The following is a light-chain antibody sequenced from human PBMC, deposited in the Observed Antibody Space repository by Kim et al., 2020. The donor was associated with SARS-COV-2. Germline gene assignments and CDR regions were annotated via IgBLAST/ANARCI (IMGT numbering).Light chain of an antibody. V-gene: IGKV1-27*01. Sequence: DIQMTQSPSSLSASVGDRVTITCRASQGISSNVAWYQQKPGDVPKLLIYDASALLSGVPSRFSGSGSGTDFTLTISSLQPEDVETYYCQKYNGAPWKFGKGTKVNIK. CDR3: QKYNGAPWK. CDR1: QGISSN. CDR2: DAS. J-gene: IGKJ1*01.